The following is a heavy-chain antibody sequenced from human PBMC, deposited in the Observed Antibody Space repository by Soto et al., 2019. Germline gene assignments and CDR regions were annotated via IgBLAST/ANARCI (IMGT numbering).Heavy chain of an antibody. J-gene: IGHJ6*02. CDR3: ARDMVRGMDV. Sequence: GGSLRLSCAASGFSVSSNYMSWVRRAPGKGLEWVSVIYSGGSTYYADSVKGRFTISRDNSKNTLYLQMNSLRAEDTAVYYCARDMVRGMDVWGQGTTVTVSS. D-gene: IGHD3-10*01. V-gene: IGHV3-66*01. CDR2: IYSGGST. CDR1: GFSVSSNY.